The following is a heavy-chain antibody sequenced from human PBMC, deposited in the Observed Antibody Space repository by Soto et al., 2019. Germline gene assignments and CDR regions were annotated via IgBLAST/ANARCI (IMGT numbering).Heavy chain of an antibody. V-gene: IGHV4-39*01. Sequence: SETMSLTCTVSGDCISSNSHYWSWKRPPPGKGLESIANIYYDGNTYYNPSLKSRVSMSVDTSNNQFSLKLSSVTAADTAVYYCERQASGYYYGWFDPWGQGTLVTVSS. J-gene: IGHJ5*02. CDR2: IYYDGNT. CDR1: GDCISSNSHY. D-gene: IGHD3-22*01. CDR3: ERQASGYYYGWFDP.